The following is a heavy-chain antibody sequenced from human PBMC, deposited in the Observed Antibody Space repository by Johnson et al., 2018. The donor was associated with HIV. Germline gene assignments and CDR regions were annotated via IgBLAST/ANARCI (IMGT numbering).Heavy chain of an antibody. D-gene: IGHD6-6*01. CDR1: GFTFSSYA. V-gene: IGHV3-30-3*01. CDR2: ISYDGSNK. J-gene: IGHJ3*02. Sequence: QVQLVESVGGVVQPGRSLRLSCAASGFTFSSYAMHWVRQAPGKGLEWVAVISYDGSNKYYADSVKGRFTISRDNSKNTLYLQMNSLRAEDTAVYYCARDGEDSTSSSGAFDIWGQVTMVTVSS. CDR3: ARDGEDSTSSSGAFDI.